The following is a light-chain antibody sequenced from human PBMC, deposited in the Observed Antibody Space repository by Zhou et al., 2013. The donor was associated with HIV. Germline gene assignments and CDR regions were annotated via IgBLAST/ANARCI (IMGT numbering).Light chain of an antibody. Sequence: EIVLTQSPGTLSLSPGERATLSCRASQSVSSNYLAWYQQKPGQAPNLLIYGASNRATGIPDRFGGSGSGTDFTLTISSLEPEDFAVYYCQQRSNWLTFGGGTKVEIK. CDR3: QQRSNWLT. CDR1: QSVSSNY. V-gene: IGKV3D-20*02. CDR2: GAS. J-gene: IGKJ4*01.